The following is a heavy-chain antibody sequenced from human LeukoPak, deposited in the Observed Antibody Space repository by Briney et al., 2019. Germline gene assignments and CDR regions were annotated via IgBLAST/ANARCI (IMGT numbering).Heavy chain of an antibody. Sequence: SETLSLTCTVSGGSFSGYYWSWIRQPPGKGLEWIGEINHSGSTNYNPSLKSRVTISVDTSKNQFSLKLSSVTAADTAVYYCARGEGNYYYYYMDVWGKGTTVTVSS. V-gene: IGHV4-34*01. CDR1: GGSFSGYY. J-gene: IGHJ6*03. CDR3: ARGEGNYYYYYMDV. CDR2: INHSGST.